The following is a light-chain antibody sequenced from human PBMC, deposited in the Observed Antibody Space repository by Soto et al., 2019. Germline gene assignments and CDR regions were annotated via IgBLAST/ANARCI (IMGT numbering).Light chain of an antibody. V-gene: IGLV2-14*01. CDR3: SSYTSSSTIVV. CDR1: SSDVGGYNY. CDR2: DVS. J-gene: IGLJ2*01. Sequence: QSVLTQPASVSGSPGQSITISCTGTSSDVGGYNYVSWYQQHPGKAPKLMIYDVSNRPSGVSNRFSGSKSGNTAALTISGLQDEDEADYYCSSYTSSSTIVVFGGGTKVTVL.